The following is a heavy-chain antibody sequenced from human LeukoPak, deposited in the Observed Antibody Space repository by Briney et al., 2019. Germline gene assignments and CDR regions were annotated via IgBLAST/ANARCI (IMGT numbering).Heavy chain of an antibody. CDR3: AKLGMATITK. Sequence: PGRSLRLSCAASGFTFDDYAMHWVRQAPGKGLEWVSGISWNSGSIGYADSVKGRFTISRDNAKNSLYLQMNSLRAEDTALYYCAKLGMATITKWGQGTLVTVSS. D-gene: IGHD5-24*01. V-gene: IGHV3-9*01. J-gene: IGHJ4*02. CDR2: ISWNSGSI. CDR1: GFTFDDYA.